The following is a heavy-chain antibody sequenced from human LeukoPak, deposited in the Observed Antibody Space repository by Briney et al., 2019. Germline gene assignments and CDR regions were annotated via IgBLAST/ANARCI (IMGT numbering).Heavy chain of an antibody. CDR3: ARGRTSGGYPHFDS. CDR2: IFYSAST. Sequence: SETLSLTCTVSGGSVDSYYWTWIRQPPGKGLEWIAYIFYSASTNYNPSLKSRATITVDTSRNQFSLKLRSVTAADMAVYYCARGRTSGGYPHFDSWGQGIQVTVSS. V-gene: IGHV4-59*02. D-gene: IGHD6-19*01. CDR1: GGSVDSYY. J-gene: IGHJ4*02.